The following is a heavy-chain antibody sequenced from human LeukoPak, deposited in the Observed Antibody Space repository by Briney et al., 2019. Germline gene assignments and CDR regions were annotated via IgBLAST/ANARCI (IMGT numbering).Heavy chain of an antibody. CDR1: GYTFTSYA. Sequence: GASVKVSCKSSGYTFTSYAMNWVRQAPGQGLEWMGWINTNTGNPTYAQGFTGRFVFSLDTSVSTAYLQISSLKAEDTAVYYCAREPPVTMIVGTDAFDIWGQGTMVTVSS. CDR3: AREPPVTMIVGTDAFDI. V-gene: IGHV7-4-1*02. D-gene: IGHD3-22*01. J-gene: IGHJ3*02. CDR2: INTNTGNP.